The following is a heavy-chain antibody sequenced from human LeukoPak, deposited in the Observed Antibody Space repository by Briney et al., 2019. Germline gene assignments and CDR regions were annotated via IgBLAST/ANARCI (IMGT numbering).Heavy chain of an antibody. J-gene: IGHJ6*04. CDR3: ARPRSSIYYYYGMDV. V-gene: IGHV3-30*04. CDR2: TSYDGSNK. CDR1: GFTFSSYA. Sequence: GRSLRLSCAASGFTFSSYAMHWVRQAPGKGLEWVAVTSYDGSNKYCADSVKGRFTISRDNSKNTLYLQMNSLRAEDTAVYYCARPRSSIYYYYGMDVWGEGTTVTVSS.